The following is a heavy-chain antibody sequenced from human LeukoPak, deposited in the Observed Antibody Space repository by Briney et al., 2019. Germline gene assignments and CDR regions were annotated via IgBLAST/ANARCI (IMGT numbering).Heavy chain of an antibody. Sequence: ASVKVSCKASGYTFTGYYMHWVRQAPGQGLEWMGWINPNSGGTNYAQKFQGRVTMTRDTSISTAYMELSRLRSDDTAVYYCARYSYDFWSGYPPEYGMGVWGQGTTVTVSS. CDR3: ARYSYDFWSGYPPEYGMGV. J-gene: IGHJ6*02. CDR1: GYTFTGYY. CDR2: INPNSGGT. V-gene: IGHV1-2*02. D-gene: IGHD3-3*01.